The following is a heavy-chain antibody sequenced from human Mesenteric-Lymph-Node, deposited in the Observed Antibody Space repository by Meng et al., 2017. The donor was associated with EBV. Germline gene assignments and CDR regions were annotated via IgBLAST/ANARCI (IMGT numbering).Heavy chain of an antibody. CDR1: GYTFTIYA. J-gene: IGHJ5*02. CDR2: INVGNGDT. Sequence: HVHCVQAGAECKKPGTSVKVSCEASGYTFTIYAMHWVRQAPGQRLEWMGWINVGNGDTKYSQKFHGRFTITRDTSATTAYMELRSLTSEDTAVYYCARDSTGDSRRFDPWGQGTLVTASS. CDR3: ARDSTGDSRRFDP. D-gene: IGHD3-22*01. V-gene: IGHV1-3*01.